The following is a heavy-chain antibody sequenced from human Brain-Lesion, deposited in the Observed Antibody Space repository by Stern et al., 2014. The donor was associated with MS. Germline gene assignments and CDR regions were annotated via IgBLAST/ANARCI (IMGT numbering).Heavy chain of an antibody. Sequence: QVQLVESGPGLVKPSQTLSLTCTVSGGSVGSGSYDWSWIRQPAGKGLEWNGRIPTTGSPYYNPPLKSRVSILNKTSQNQFSLKLPSLTAADTAVYYCARDKEDTNMAFRYFDNWGQGTLVTVSS. D-gene: IGHD5-18*01. J-gene: IGHJ4*02. V-gene: IGHV4-61*02. CDR3: ARDKEDTNMAFRYFDN. CDR1: GGSVGSGSYD. CDR2: IPTTGSP.